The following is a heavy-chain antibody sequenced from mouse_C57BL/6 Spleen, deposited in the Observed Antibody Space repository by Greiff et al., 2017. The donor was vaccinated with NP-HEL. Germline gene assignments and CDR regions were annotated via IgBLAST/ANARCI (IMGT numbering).Heavy chain of an antibody. J-gene: IGHJ2*01. D-gene: IGHD1-1*01. V-gene: IGHV1-80*01. CDR1: GYAFSSYW. CDR2: IYPGDGAT. Sequence: VQLQQSGAELVKPGASVKISCKASGYAFSSYWMNWVKQRPGKGLEWIGQIYPGDGATNYNGQLKGKATLTADKSSSTAYMQLSSLTSEDSAGYFCARKGAYFYFDDWGQGTTLTVSS. CDR3: ARKGAYFYFDD.